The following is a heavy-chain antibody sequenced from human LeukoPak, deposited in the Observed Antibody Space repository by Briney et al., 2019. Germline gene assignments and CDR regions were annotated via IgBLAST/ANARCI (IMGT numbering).Heavy chain of an antibody. CDR3: AGLDYGDYLPHY. J-gene: IGHJ4*02. CDR1: GFTFSDYY. CDR2: ISGSGGST. V-gene: IGHV3-23*01. D-gene: IGHD4-17*01. Sequence: GGSLRLSCAASGFTFSDYYMSWIRQAPGKGLEWVSAISGSGGSTYYADSVKGRFTISRDNSKNTLYLQMNSLRAEDTAVYYCAGLDYGDYLPHYWGQGTLVTVSS.